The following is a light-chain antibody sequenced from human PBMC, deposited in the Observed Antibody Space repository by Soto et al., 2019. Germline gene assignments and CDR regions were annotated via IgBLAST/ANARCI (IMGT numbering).Light chain of an antibody. CDR2: EGN. CDR1: SSDVGSYNL. Sequence: QSALTQPASVSGSPGQSITISCTGTSSDVGSYNLVSWYQQYPGKAPKLMIYEGNKRPSGVSNRFSGSKSGNTASLTISGLQAEDEADYYCCSYAGSSTYLIFGGGTKVTVL. V-gene: IGLV2-23*01. CDR3: CSYAGSSTYLI. J-gene: IGLJ2*01.